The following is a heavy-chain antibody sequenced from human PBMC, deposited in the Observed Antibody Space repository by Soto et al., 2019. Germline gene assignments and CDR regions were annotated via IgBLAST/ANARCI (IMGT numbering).Heavy chain of an antibody. CDR3: ARVRISGYCSGGSCYRPHYYMDV. J-gene: IGHJ6*03. V-gene: IGHV4-34*01. CDR1: GGSFSGYY. CDR2: INHSGST. D-gene: IGHD2-15*01. Sequence: SETLSLACAVYGGSFSGYYWSWIRQPPGKGLEWIGEINHSGSTNYNPSLKSRVTISVDTSKNQFSLKLSSVTAADTAVYYCARVRISGYCSGGSCYRPHYYMDVRGKGTTVTVSS.